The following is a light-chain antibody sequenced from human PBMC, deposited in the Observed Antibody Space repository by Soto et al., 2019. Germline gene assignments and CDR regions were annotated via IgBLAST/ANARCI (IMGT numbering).Light chain of an antibody. CDR1: SSNLGARYD. J-gene: IGLJ3*02. CDR3: QSYDKSLSGSV. Sequence: QSALTQPPTVSGAPGQTVTISCTGSSSNLGARYDVHWYQQVPRKAPKLLIFGSSDRASGVPDRFSGSKSGTSASLAITGLQADDEATYFCQSYDKSLSGSVFGGGTKLTVL. V-gene: IGLV1-40*01. CDR2: GSS.